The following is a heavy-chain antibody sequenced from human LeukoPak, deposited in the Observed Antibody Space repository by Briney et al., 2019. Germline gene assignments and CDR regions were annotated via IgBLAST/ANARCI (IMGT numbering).Heavy chain of an antibody. J-gene: IGHJ4*02. D-gene: IGHD1-26*01. V-gene: IGHV3-23*01. CDR3: AKRRRLVGAYYDY. CDR2: ISGTAGTT. Sequence: GGSLRLSCAASGFTFSDHYMAWVRQAPGKGLEWVSTISGTAGTTYYADSVGGRFTISRDNSKNTLFLQMNGLRAEDTATFYCAKRRRLVGAYYDYWGQGVLVTVSS. CDR1: GFTFSDHY.